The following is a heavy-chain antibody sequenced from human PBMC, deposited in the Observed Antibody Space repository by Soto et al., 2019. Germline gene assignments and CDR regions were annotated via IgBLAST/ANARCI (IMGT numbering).Heavy chain of an antibody. Sequence: PGGSLRLSCAASGFTFSNAWMNWVRQAPGKGLEWVGRIKSKTDGGTTDYAAPVKGRFTISRDDSKNTLYLQMNSLKTEDTAVYYCTTELVVVAATGAFDIWGQGTMVTVSS. CDR1: GFTFSNAW. J-gene: IGHJ3*02. CDR2: IKSKTDGGTT. D-gene: IGHD2-15*01. CDR3: TTELVVVAATGAFDI. V-gene: IGHV3-15*07.